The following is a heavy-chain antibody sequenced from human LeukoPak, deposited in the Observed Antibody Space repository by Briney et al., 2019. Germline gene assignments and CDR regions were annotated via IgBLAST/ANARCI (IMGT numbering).Heavy chain of an antibody. CDR3: ARQNIVVVVAATPGAFDI. CDR1: DYSIRSGYY. CDR2: LYHRGSA. V-gene: IGHV4-38-2*01. J-gene: IGHJ3*02. Sequence: SETLSLTCDVSDYSIRSGYYWGWIRQPPGKGLEWIGSLYHRGSAYYSPSLKSRVTISLDTSNNELSLRLSSVTAADTAIYYCARQNIVVVVAATPGAFDIWGQGTLVTVSS. D-gene: IGHD2-15*01.